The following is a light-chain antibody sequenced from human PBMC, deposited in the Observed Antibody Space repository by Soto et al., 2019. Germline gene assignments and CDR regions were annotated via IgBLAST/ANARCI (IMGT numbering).Light chain of an antibody. CDR3: QQFGGSPPSWT. J-gene: IGKJ1*01. CDR2: GAS. Sequence: ESVLTQSPGTLSLSPGERATLSCRASQSVSSNSLAWYQQKPGQAPRLLIYGASSRATGTPDRFSSSGSGTAFPLTISRLEPEAFAVYYCQQFGGSPPSWTFGQGTKVQI. CDR1: QSVSSNS. V-gene: IGKV3-20*01.